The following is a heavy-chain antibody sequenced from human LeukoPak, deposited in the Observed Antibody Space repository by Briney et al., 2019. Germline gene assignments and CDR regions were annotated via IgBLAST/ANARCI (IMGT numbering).Heavy chain of an antibody. CDR1: GYTFTNYY. J-gene: IGHJ4*02. CDR2: INPSGGRT. Sequence: GASVKVSCKASGYTFTNYYIYWVRQAPGQGLEWMGIINPSGGRTDYAQNFQGRVTVTRDTSTSTAYRELSSLRSEDTAVYFCARTRGYSAYDYFDYWGQGTLVTVSS. V-gene: IGHV1-46*01. CDR3: ARTRGYSAYDYFDY. D-gene: IGHD5-12*01.